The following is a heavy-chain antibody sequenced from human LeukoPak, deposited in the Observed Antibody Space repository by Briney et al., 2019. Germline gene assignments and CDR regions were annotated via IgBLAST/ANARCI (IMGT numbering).Heavy chain of an antibody. D-gene: IGHD2-2*01. CDR2: ISGSGSGGST. CDR3: AKGTLGSCSGAACYEFDN. Sequence: PGGSLRLSCAASGFTFSSSAMSWVRQAPGKGLEWVSNISGSGSGGSTYYADSVKGRLTISRDNSKNTLYLQMNSLRADDTALYYCAKGTLGSCSGAACYEFDNWGQGTLVTVSS. CDR1: GFTFSSSA. J-gene: IGHJ4*02. V-gene: IGHV3-23*01.